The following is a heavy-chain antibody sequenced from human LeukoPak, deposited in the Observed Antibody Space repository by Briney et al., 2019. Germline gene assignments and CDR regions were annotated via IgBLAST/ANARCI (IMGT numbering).Heavy chain of an antibody. D-gene: IGHD6-19*01. CDR1: GDSVSSNSAA. Sequence: SQTLSLTCAISGDSVSSNSAAWNWIRQAPSRGLEWLVRTYDRSKWYKDYAVSLKSRLPINPDTSKNQFSLQLTSVTPEDTAVYYCARDVSRSEDSSGWYDWFAPWGQGTLVTVSS. J-gene: IGHJ5*02. CDR3: ARDVSRSEDSSGWYDWFAP. V-gene: IGHV6-1*01. CDR2: TYDRSKWYK.